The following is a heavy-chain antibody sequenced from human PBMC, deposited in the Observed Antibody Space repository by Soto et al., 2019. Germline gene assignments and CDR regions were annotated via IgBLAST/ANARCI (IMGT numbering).Heavy chain of an antibody. CDR1: GVTFSTSW. V-gene: IGHV3-7*01. CDR3: VRGAFKGCWYPDDFDY. D-gene: IGHD6-13*01. CDR2: IKQDGSGQ. Sequence: PGGSLRLTCAASGVTFSTSWMTCVRQIPGQPLEWVANIKQDGSGQYYVDSLKSRFSVSIDTAKNSLYLQMDSVRADDTAMYFCVRGAFKGCWYPDDFDYWGQGALVTVSS. J-gene: IGHJ4*02.